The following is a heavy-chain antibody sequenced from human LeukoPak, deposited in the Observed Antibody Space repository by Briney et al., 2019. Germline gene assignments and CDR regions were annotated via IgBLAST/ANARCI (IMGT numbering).Heavy chain of an antibody. V-gene: IGHV4-59*01. J-gene: IGHJ5*02. CDR2: IYYTGST. D-gene: IGHD3-22*01. CDR3: ARASGGYYNNWFDP. Sequence: SETLSLTCTVSGGSLSTYYWSWIRQPPGKGLEWMGYIYYTGSTNYNPSLKSRVTISVDTSKNQFSLRLTSVTAADTAVYYCARASGGYYNNWFDPWGQGTLVPVSS. CDR1: GGSLSTYY.